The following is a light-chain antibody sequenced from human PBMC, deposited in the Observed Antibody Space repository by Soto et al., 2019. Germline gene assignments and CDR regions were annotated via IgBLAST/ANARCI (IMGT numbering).Light chain of an antibody. CDR2: SAS. CDR3: QQYDAWPFT. CDR1: QSVGSN. V-gene: IGKV3D-15*01. Sequence: EIVMTQSPATLSVSPGERPTLSCRARQSVGSNLAWYQQKPGQAPRLLISSASIRATGIPVRFSGSGSGTEFTLTISSLQSEDFAIYYCQQYDAWPFTFGQGTTLEIK. J-gene: IGKJ2*01.